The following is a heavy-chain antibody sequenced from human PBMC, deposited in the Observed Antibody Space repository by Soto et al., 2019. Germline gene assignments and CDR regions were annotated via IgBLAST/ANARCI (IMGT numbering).Heavy chain of an antibody. D-gene: IGHD1-7*01. CDR1: GFTFSSYC. V-gene: IGHV3-74*01. Sequence: PVGSLRLSCAASGFTFSSYCMHWVRQAPGKGLVWVSRINSDGSSTSYADSVKGRFTISRDNAKNTVYLQMNSLRAEDTAVYYCGRSFNWNYDYFVYWGQGALVTVSS. CDR2: INSDGSST. CDR3: GRSFNWNYDYFVY. J-gene: IGHJ4*02.